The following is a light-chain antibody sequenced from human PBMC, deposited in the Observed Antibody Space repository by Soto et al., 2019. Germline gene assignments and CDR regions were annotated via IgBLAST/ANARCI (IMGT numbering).Light chain of an antibody. CDR1: QSFRGL. CDR3: QQRHLWPIT. J-gene: IGKJ5*01. CDR2: DAY. Sequence: EVVLTQSPVTLSLSPGERATLSCRASQSFRGLLAWYQQKPGQAPRLLIYDAYNRATGIPPRFSGSGSGAYYTLTIGSLAPEDPAVDYCQQRHLWPITFGQGTRLESK. V-gene: IGKV3-11*01.